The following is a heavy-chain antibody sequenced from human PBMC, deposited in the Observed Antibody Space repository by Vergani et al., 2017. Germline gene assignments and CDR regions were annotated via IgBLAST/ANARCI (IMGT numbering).Heavy chain of an antibody. V-gene: IGHV3-21*04. D-gene: IGHD3-22*01. CDR2: ISSSSSYI. CDR1: GFTFSSYS. Sequence: EVQLVESGGGLVKPGGSLRLSCAASGFTFSSYSMNWVRQAPGKGLEWVSSISSSSSYIYYADSVKGRFTISRDNAKNSLYLQMSSLRSEDTAVYYCARGGRNYYDSSGFWGQGTLVTVSS. J-gene: IGHJ4*02. CDR3: ARGGRNYYDSSGF.